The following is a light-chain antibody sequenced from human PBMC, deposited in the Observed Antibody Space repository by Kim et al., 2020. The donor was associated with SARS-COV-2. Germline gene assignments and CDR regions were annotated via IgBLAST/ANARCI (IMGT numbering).Light chain of an antibody. CDR3: QQFHNWPPIT. CDR2: RAS. J-gene: IGKJ5*01. V-gene: IGKV3-15*01. Sequence: SPGERATLSCRASQSVSNNLAWYQQKPGQAPRLLIYRASTRATGIPARFSGSGSGTEFTLTISSLQSEDFAVYYCQQFHNWPPITFGQGTRLEIK. CDR1: QSVSNN.